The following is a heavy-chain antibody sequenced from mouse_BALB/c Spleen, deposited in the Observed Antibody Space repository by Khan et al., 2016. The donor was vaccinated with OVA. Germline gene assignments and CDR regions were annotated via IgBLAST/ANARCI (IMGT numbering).Heavy chain of an antibody. CDR1: GYTFTNYW. V-gene: IGHV1-69*02. D-gene: IGHD1-1*02. CDR3: TRGGVDGSAFAY. CDR2: IYPSDSYS. J-gene: IGHJ3*01. Sequence: QVQLQQPGIELVRPGASVKLSCKASGYTFTNYWINWVKQRPGQGLEWIGNIYPSDSYSNYNQRFKDKATLTVDKSSSTAYLLLRSPTPEDSVIYYCTRGGVDGSAFAYWGQGTLVTVSA.